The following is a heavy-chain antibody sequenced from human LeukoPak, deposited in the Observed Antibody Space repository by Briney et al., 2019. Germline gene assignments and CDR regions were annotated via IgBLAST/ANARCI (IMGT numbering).Heavy chain of an antibody. Sequence: SETLSLTCTVSGGSISSGGYYWSWIRQHPGKGLEWIGYTYYSGNTYYNPSLKSRVTLSVDTSKNQFSLKLSSVTAADTAVYYCARVYSSSGYNWFDPWGQGTLVTVSS. CDR2: TYYSGNT. D-gene: IGHD6-6*01. CDR1: GGSISSGGYY. CDR3: ARVYSSSGYNWFDP. J-gene: IGHJ5*02. V-gene: IGHV4-31*03.